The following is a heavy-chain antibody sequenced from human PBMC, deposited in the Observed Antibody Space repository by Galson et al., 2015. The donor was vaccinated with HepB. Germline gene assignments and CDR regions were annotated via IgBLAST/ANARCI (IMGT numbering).Heavy chain of an antibody. Sequence: SLRLSCAASGFTFSNYGMHWVRQAPGKGLEWVAVIWYDGSDKYYADSVKGRFTISRDNSKSMLYLQMNSLRAEDTAVYFCTGFDMWGQGTMVTVSS. CDR1: GFTFSNYG. V-gene: IGHV3-33*01. CDR3: TGFDM. D-gene: IGHD1-1*01. CDR2: IWYDGSDK. J-gene: IGHJ3*02.